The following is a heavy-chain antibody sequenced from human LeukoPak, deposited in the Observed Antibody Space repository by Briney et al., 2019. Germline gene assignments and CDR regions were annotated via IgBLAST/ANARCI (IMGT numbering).Heavy chain of an antibody. CDR2: IYTSGST. V-gene: IGHV4-4*09. CDR3: ARFTLAKGIGFDY. J-gene: IGHJ4*02. Sequence: SETLSLTCTVSGGSISSYYWSWIRQPPGKGLEWIGYIYTSGSTNYNPSLKSRVTISVDTSKNQFSLKLSSVTAADTAVYYCARFTLAKGIGFDYWGQGTLVTVSS. CDR1: GGSISSYY. D-gene: IGHD2-15*01.